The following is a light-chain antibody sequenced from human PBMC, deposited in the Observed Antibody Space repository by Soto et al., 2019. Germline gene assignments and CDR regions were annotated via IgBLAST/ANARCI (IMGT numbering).Light chain of an antibody. CDR2: DAA. J-gene: IGKJ5*01. Sequence: LSQSPATLSLSPAERATLSCRASRRVSSHLAWYQQKHGQSARLLIYDAAYWATGILARFSGSGSARNFYLPISSLQQEDVAVYYCQQRSNWSPITFGQGTRLEIK. CDR1: RRVSSH. V-gene: IGKV3-11*02. CDR3: QQRSNWSPIT.